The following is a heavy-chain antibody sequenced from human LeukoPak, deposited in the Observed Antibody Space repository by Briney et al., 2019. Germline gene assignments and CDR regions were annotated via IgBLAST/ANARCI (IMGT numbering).Heavy chain of an antibody. CDR3: AGDSSGYQANFDY. CDR2: IYTSGST. Sequence: PSETLSLTCTVSGGSISSGSYYWSWIRQPAGKGLGWIGRIYTSGSTNYNPSLKSRVTISVDTSKNQFSLKLSSVTAADTAVYYCAGDSSGYQANFDYWGQGTLVTVSS. CDR1: GGSISSGSYY. J-gene: IGHJ4*02. D-gene: IGHD3-22*01. V-gene: IGHV4-61*02.